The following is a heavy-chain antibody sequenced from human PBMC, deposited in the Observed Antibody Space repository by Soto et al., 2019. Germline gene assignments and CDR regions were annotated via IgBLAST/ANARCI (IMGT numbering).Heavy chain of an antibody. CDR1: GFSFRSYA. J-gene: IGHJ5*01. Sequence: QVQLVESGGGVVQPGKSLRLSCVASGFSFRSYAMHWVRQAPGQGLEWVAFTSYDGSKKDYAASVKGRCTVSRGNFETILYLEMNSLRPEDTAVYYWANEGQAHCSGGSCFSGWFDAWGHGTQVTVSS. CDR3: ANEGQAHCSGGSCFSGWFDA. D-gene: IGHD2-15*01. V-gene: IGHV3-30*18. CDR2: TSYDGSKK.